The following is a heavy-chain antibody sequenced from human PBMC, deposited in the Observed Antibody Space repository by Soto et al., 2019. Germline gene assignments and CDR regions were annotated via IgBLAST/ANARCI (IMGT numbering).Heavy chain of an antibody. CDR2: IYYSGST. Sequence: SETLYLTCTVSVGSISSYYWSWIRQPPGKGLEWIGYIYYSGSTNYNPSLKSRVTISVDTSKNQFSLKLSSVTAADTAVYYCARVGDSLDYWGQGTLVTVSS. V-gene: IGHV4-59*01. J-gene: IGHJ4*02. D-gene: IGHD3-22*01. CDR1: VGSISSYY. CDR3: ARVGDSLDY.